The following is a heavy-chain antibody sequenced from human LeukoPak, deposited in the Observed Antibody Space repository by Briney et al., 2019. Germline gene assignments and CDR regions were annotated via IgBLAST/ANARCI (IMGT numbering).Heavy chain of an antibody. Sequence: PSETLSLTCAVYGGSFSGYYWSWIRQPPGKGLEWIGEINHSGSTNYNPSLKSRVTISVDTSKNQFSLKLSSVTAADTAVYYCARGRPYYDFWSGYYTGMRSFDYWGQGTLVTVSS. D-gene: IGHD3-3*01. J-gene: IGHJ4*02. CDR1: GGSFSGYY. CDR3: ARGRPYYDFWSGYYTGMRSFDY. CDR2: INHSGST. V-gene: IGHV4-34*01.